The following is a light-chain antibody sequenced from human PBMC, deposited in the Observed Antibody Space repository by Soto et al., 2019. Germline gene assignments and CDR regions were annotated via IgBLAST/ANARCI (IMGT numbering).Light chain of an antibody. CDR1: SSDVGGYNY. V-gene: IGLV2-14*01. Sequence: QSVLTQPASVSGSPGQSITISCTGTSSDVGGYNYVSWYQQHPGKAPKLMIYDVSNRPSGISNRFSGSKSGNTASLTISGLQAEDEADYYCSSYTGSSTYAFGTGT. J-gene: IGLJ1*01. CDR2: DVS. CDR3: SSYTGSSTYA.